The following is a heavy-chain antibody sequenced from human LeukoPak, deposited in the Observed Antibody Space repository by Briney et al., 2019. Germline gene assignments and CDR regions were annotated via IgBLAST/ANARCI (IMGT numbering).Heavy chain of an antibody. Sequence: ASVKVSCKASGYTFTGYYMHWVRQAPGQGLEWMGWINPNSGGTNYAQKFQGRVTMTTDTSTSTAYMELRSLRPDDTAVYYCARDHTHYDILTGYYNVGYFDYWGQGTLVTVSS. V-gene: IGHV1-2*02. CDR1: GYTFTGYY. CDR3: ARDHTHYDILTGYYNVGYFDY. J-gene: IGHJ4*02. D-gene: IGHD3-9*01. CDR2: INPNSGGT.